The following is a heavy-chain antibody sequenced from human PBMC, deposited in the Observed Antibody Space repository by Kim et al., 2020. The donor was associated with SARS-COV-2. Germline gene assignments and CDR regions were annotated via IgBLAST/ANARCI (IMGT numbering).Heavy chain of an antibody. D-gene: IGHD3-22*01. V-gene: IGHV3-7*01. J-gene: IGHJ3*02. CDR2: IKEDGSEK. CDR1: GFTFSRYW. CDR3: ARDGLNYYDSSAHSNFAFDI. Sequence: GGSLRLSCAASGFTFSRYWMSWVRQAPGKGLEWVANIKEDGSEKYYVDSVKGRFIISRDNAKNSLYLQMNSRRAEDPAVYYCARDGLNYYDSSAHSNFAFDIWGQGTMVTVSS.